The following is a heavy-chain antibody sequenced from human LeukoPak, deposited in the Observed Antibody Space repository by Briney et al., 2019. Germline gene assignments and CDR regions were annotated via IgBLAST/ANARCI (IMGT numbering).Heavy chain of an antibody. CDR2: INHSGST. V-gene: IGHV4-34*01. CDR1: GGSFSGYY. Sequence: SETLSLTCAVYGGSFSGYYWSWLRQPPGKGLEWLGEINHSGSTNYNPSLKSRVTISVDTSKNQFSLKLSSVTAADTAVYYCARGGYSGYPTPLYYGMDVWGKGTTVTVSS. J-gene: IGHJ6*04. CDR3: ARGGYSGYPTPLYYGMDV. D-gene: IGHD5-12*01.